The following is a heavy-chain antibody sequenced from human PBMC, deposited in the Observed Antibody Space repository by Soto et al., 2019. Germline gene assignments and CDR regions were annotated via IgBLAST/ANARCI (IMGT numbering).Heavy chain of an antibody. D-gene: IGHD3-10*01. Sequence: ASVKVSCKASGYTFTGYYMHWVRQAPGQGLEWMGWINPNSGGTNYAQKFQGWVTMTRDTSISTAYMELSRLRSDDTAVYYCARDYGSGSYREIGYFDYWGQGTLVTVSS. CDR3: ARDYGSGSYREIGYFDY. CDR2: INPNSGGT. CDR1: GYTFTGYY. V-gene: IGHV1-2*04. J-gene: IGHJ4*02.